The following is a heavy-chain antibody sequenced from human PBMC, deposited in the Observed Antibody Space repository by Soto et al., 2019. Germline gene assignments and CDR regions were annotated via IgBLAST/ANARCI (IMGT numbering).Heavy chain of an antibody. CDR2: IYYSGST. CDR3: ASHSGSYYAFAY. V-gene: IGHV4-39*01. D-gene: IGHD1-26*01. Sequence: SETLSLTCTVSGGSISSSSYYWGWIRQPPGKGLEWIGSIYYSGSTYYNPSLKSRVTISVDTSKNQFSLKLSSVTAADTAVYYCASHSGSYYAFAYWGQGTLVTVSS. CDR1: GGSISSSSYY. J-gene: IGHJ4*02.